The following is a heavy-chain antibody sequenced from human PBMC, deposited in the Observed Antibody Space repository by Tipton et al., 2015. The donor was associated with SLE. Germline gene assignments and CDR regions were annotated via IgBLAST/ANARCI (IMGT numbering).Heavy chain of an antibody. V-gene: IGHV4-59*11. D-gene: IGHD2-8*01. CDR3: ARGFNIVPRAWFDP. CDR2: IYYSGGT. CDR1: GGSISGHY. J-gene: IGHJ5*02. Sequence: TLSLTCTVSGGSISGHYWSWIRQSPEKGLEYIGYIYYSGGTNYNPSLKSRVTISVDTSKNQFSLKLSSVTAADTAVYYCARGFNIVPRAWFDPWGQGTLVTVSS.